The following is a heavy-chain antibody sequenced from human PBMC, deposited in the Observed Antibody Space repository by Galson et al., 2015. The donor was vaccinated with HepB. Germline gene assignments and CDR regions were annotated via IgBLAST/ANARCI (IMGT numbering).Heavy chain of an antibody. V-gene: IGHV3-33*01. Sequence: SLRLSCAASGFTFSNYVMHWVRQAPGKGPEWVAVIWYDGSNTYYADSVRGRFTISRDNSKNTLYLQMDSLRAEDTAVYYCARVRSPYYDFWSGPGYWGQGTLVTVSS. D-gene: IGHD3-3*01. J-gene: IGHJ4*02. CDR3: ARVRSPYYDFWSGPGY. CDR2: IWYDGSNT. CDR1: GFTFSNYV.